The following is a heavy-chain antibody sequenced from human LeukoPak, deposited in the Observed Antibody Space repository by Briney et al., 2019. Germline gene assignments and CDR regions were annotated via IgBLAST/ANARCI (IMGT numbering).Heavy chain of an antibody. D-gene: IGHD6-13*01. J-gene: IGHJ6*03. CDR3: ARVSAAAGRRDYYYYMDV. CDR2: IIPIFGTA. V-gene: IGHV1-69*05. CDR1: GGTFSSYA. Sequence: SVKVSCKASGGTFSSYAISWVRQAPGQGLEWMGGIIPIFGTANYAQKFQGRVTITTDESTSTAYMELSSLRSEDTAVYYCARVSAAAGRRDYYYYMDVWGKGTTVTVSS.